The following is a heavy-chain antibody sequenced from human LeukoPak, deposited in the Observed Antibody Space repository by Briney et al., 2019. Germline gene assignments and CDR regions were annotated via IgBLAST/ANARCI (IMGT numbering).Heavy chain of an antibody. D-gene: IGHD6-13*01. J-gene: IGHJ4*02. V-gene: IGHV4-59*12. CDR2: IYYSGST. CDR1: GGSISSYY. CDR3: ARDTVASSSWQTLGDY. Sequence: PSETLSLTCTVSGGSISSYYWSWIRQPPGKGLEWIGYIYYSGSTNYNPSLKSRVTISVDTSKNQFSLKLSSVTAADTAVYYCARDTVASSSWQTLGDYWGQGTLVTVSS.